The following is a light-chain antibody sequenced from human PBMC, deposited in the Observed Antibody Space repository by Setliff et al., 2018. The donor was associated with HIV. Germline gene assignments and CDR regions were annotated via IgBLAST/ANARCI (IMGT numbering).Light chain of an antibody. Sequence: QSVLTQPASVSGSPGQSITISCTGTSYDIGYKNCVSWYQQHPGKAPKLIIFDVSNRPSGISDRFSGSKSGNTASLAISGLQAEDEADYYCSSCTTITTYVFGPGTK. CDR3: SSCTTITTYV. CDR1: SYDIGYKNC. J-gene: IGLJ1*01. V-gene: IGLV2-14*03. CDR2: DVS.